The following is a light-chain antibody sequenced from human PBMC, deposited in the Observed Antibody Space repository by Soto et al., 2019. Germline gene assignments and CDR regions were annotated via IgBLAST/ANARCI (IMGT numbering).Light chain of an antibody. CDR1: QSVSSSY. Sequence: EIVLTQSPGTLSLSPGERATLSCRASQSVSSSYLSWYQQKPGQAPRLLIYGSSSRATGIPDRFSCSGSGTEFTLTISRLEPEDFAVYFCQQYDTSPPMYTFGQGTNLEIK. J-gene: IGKJ2*01. CDR3: QQYDTSPPMYT. V-gene: IGKV3-20*01. CDR2: GSS.